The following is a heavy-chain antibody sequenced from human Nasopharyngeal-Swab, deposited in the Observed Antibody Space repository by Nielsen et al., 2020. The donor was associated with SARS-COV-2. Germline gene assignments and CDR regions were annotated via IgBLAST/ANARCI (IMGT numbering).Heavy chain of an antibody. CDR3: ARLLKWDPDAFDT. Sequence: GGSLRLSCKGSGYSFTSYWIGWVRQMPGKGLKWMGIIYPGDSDTRYSPSFQGQVTISADKSISTAYLQWSSLKASDTAMYYCARLLKWDPDAFDTWGQGTMVTVSS. D-gene: IGHD1-26*01. J-gene: IGHJ3*02. CDR1: GYSFTSYW. V-gene: IGHV5-51*01. CDR2: IYPGDSDT.